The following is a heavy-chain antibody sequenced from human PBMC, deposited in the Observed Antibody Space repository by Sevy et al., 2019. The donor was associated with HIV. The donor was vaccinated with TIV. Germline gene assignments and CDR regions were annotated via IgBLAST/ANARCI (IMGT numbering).Heavy chain of an antibody. CDR3: ARHCSSSSCSHAFDI. V-gene: IGHV4-34*01. J-gene: IGHJ3*02. D-gene: IGHD2-2*01. CDR1: GGSCSGYY. Sequence: SETLSLTCAVYGGSCSGYYWSWIRQPPGKGLEWVGEINHSGSTNYNPSLKSRVTISVDTSNNQFSLKLSSVTAADTAVYYCARHCSSSSCSHAFDIWGQGTMVTVSS. CDR2: INHSGST.